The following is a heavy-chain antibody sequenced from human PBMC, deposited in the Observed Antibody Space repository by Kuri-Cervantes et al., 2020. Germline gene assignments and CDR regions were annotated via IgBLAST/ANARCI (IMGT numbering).Heavy chain of an antibody. CDR2: ISAYTGDT. CDR1: RNTFTNYG. Sequence: ASVKVSCKASRNTFTNYGVSWVRQAPGQGLEWMGWISAYTGDTNYAQKLQDRVTMTTDTSKSIAYMELSRLRSDDTAVYYCARERREAARPGHFDYWGQGTLVTVSS. CDR3: ARERREAARPGHFDY. D-gene: IGHD6-6*01. V-gene: IGHV1-18*01. J-gene: IGHJ4*02.